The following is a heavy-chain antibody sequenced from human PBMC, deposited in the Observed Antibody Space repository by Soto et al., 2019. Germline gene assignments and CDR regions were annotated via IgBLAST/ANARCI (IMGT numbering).Heavy chain of an antibody. CDR2: INPNSGGT. CDR1: GYTFSGYY. D-gene: IGHD3-10*01. CDR3: ARDFAYYYCSGSYTDGDY. Sequence: ASVKVSCKASGYTFSGYYVHWVRQAPGQGLEWMGWINPNSGGTNYAQKFQGWVTMTRDTSISTAYMELSSLRSEDTAVYYCARDFAYYYCSGSYTDGDYWGQGSLDIGSS. V-gene: IGHV1-2*04. J-gene: IGHJ4*02.